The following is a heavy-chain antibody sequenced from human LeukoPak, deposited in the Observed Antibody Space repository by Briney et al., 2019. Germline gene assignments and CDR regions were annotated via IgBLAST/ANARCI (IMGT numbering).Heavy chain of an antibody. CDR1: GFTFSSYE. V-gene: IGHV3-48*03. J-gene: IGHJ4*02. Sequence: PGGSLRLSCAASGFTFSSYEMNWVRQAPGKGLEWVSYISSSGSAIYYADSVKGRFTISTDNSKNMLYLQMNSLRAEDTAVYYCAKDRAYGSGSYSYWGQGTLVTVSS. CDR3: AKDRAYGSGSYSY. CDR2: ISSSGSAI. D-gene: IGHD3-10*01.